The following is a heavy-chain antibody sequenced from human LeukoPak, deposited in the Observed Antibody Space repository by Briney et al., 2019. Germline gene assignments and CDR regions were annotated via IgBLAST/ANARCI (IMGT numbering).Heavy chain of an antibody. D-gene: IGHD1-26*01. CDR2: INAGYGNT. Sequence: ASVKVSCKASGYTFTSYAMHWVRQAPGQRLEWMGWINAGYGNTKYSQKFQGRVTITRDTSASTAYMELSSLRSEDTAVYYCARDSPVVGAILNWFDPWGQGTLVTVSS. CDR1: GYTFTSYA. CDR3: ARDSPVVGAILNWFDP. J-gene: IGHJ5*02. V-gene: IGHV1-3*01.